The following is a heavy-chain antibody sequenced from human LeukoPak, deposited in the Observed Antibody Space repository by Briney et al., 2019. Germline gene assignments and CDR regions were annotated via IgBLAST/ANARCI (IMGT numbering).Heavy chain of an antibody. J-gene: IGHJ6*03. CDR3: ARHKPLGYCSSTSCYRYYYMDV. V-gene: IGHV4-34*01. D-gene: IGHD2-2*01. Sequence: PSETLSLTCAVYGGSFSGYYWSWIRQPPGKGLEWIGEINHSGSTNYNPSLKSRVTISVDTSKNQFSLKLSSVTAADTAVYYCARHKPLGYCSSTSCYRYYYMDVWGKGTTVTVSS. CDR2: INHSGST. CDR1: GGSFSGYY.